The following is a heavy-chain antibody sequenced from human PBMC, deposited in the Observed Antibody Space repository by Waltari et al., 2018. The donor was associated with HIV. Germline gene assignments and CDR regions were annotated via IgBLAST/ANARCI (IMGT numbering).Heavy chain of an antibody. J-gene: IGHJ5*02. D-gene: IGHD7-27*01. CDR3: ARAYLGWSSNWFDP. V-gene: IGHV4-4*07. Sequence: QVQLQESGPGLVKPSETLSITCPVSGVSISSYYWRWLRPPAGKGLEWIGRIYTSESTKYNPSLKSRVTMSVDTSKNQFSRKLSSVTAADTAVYYCARAYLGWSSNWFDPWGQGTLVTVSS. CDR2: IYTSEST. CDR1: GVSISSYY.